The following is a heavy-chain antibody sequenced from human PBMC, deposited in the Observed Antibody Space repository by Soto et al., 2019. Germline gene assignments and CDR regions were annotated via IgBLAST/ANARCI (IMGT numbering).Heavy chain of an antibody. V-gene: IGHV4-4*02. CDR3: ARGGYSSSGSRSSTYYYYYGMDV. J-gene: IGHJ6*02. CDR1: GGSISSSNC. D-gene: IGHD3-10*01. Sequence: LSLTCTVSGGSISSSNCWSWVRQPPGKGLEWIGEIYHSGSTNYNPSLKSRVTISVDKSKNQFSLKLSSVTAADTAVYYCARGGYSSSGSRSSTYYYYYGMDVWGQGTTVTVSS. CDR2: IYHSGST.